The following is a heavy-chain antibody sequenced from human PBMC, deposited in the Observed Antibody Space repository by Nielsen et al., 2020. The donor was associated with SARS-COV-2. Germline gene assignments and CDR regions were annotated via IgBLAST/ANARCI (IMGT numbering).Heavy chain of an antibody. CDR3: ARVVRIGYCSSTSCYHFDY. CDR2: IYYSGST. D-gene: IGHD2-2*01. V-gene: IGHV4-39*07. CDR1: GGSISSSSYY. Sequence: SETLSLTCTVSGGSISSSSYYWGWIRQPPGKGLEWIGSIYYSGSTYYNPSLKSRVTISVDTSKNQFSLKLSSVTAADTAVYYCARVVRIGYCSSTSCYHFDYWGQGTLVTVSS. J-gene: IGHJ4*02.